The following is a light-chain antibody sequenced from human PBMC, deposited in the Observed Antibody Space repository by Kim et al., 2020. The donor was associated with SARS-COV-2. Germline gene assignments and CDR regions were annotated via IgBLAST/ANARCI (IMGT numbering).Light chain of an antibody. V-gene: IGKV3-15*01. J-gene: IGKJ4*01. CDR1: QSVSSD. Sequence: EIVMTQSPATLSVSPWDRATLSCRASQSVSSDLAWYQQKPGQAPRHLIYGASTRATGIPARFSGSGSGTEFTLTISSLQSEDFAVYYCQEYNNWPRGTTFGGGTKVYSK. CDR3: QEYNNWPRGTT. CDR2: GAS.